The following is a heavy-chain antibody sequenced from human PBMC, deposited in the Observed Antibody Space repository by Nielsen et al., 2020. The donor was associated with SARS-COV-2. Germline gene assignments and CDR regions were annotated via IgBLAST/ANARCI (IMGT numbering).Heavy chain of an antibody. CDR3: ARVNPVSDSWFDALDI. J-gene: IGHJ3*02. CDR2: IWYDENNK. D-gene: IGHD6-13*01. CDR1: GFTFSSYG. V-gene: IGHV3-33*01. Sequence: GESLKISCAASGFTFSSYGMHWVPQAPGKGLEWVALIWYDENNKYYADSVKGRFTISRDNAENSLSLQMNSLRTEDTAVYFCARVNPVSDSWFDALDIWGQGTMVTVSS.